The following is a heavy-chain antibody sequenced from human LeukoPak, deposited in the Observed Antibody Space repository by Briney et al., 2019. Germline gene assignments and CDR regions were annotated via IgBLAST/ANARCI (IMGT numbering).Heavy chain of an antibody. J-gene: IGHJ6*03. CDR3: AKGAKRLGYCSGGTCYSNYDYYYMDV. D-gene: IGHD2-15*01. CDR2: ISGSGGST. V-gene: IGHV3-23*01. Sequence: GGSLRLSCVASGFNFSNYRMNWVRQAPGKGLEWISAISGSGGSTYYADSVKGRFTISRDNFKNTLYLQMSSLRAEDTAVYYCAKGAKRLGYCSGGTCYSNYDYYYMDVWGKGTTVTISS. CDR1: GFNFSNYR.